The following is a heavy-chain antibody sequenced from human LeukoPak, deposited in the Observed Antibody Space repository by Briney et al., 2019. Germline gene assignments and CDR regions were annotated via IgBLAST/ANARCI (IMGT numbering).Heavy chain of an antibody. D-gene: IGHD6-19*01. CDR3: ARDTEQWQDAFDI. J-gene: IGHJ3*02. CDR1: GYTFTSYY. CDR2: INPSGGST. Sequence: GASVTVSCKASGYTFTSYYMHWVRQAPGQGLEWMGIINPSGGSTSYAQKFQGRVTMTRDTSTSTVYMELSSLRSEDTAVYYCARDTEQWQDAFDIWGQGTMVTVSS. V-gene: IGHV1-46*01.